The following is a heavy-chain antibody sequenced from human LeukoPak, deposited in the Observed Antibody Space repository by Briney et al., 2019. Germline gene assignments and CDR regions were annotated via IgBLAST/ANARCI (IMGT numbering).Heavy chain of an antibody. V-gene: IGHV1-18*01. CDR2: ISAYNGNT. CDR3: ARDREGPSTVVTPGWYFDL. D-gene: IGHD4-23*01. Sequence: ASVKVSCKASGYTFTSYGISWVRQAPGQGLEWMGWISAYNGNTNYAQKLQGRVTMTTDTSTSTAYMELRSLRSDDTAVYYCARDREGPSTVVTPGWYFDLWGRGTLVTVSS. J-gene: IGHJ2*01. CDR1: GYTFTSYG.